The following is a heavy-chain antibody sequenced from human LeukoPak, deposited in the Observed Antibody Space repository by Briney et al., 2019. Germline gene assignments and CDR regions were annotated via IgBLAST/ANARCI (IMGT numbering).Heavy chain of an antibody. CDR3: AKLYSYGLNYFDY. Sequence: PGGSLRLSCAVSELTFSNYGMHWVRQAPGEGLEWVAVISRDGTLQYYADSVKGRLTISRDNSQNTLYLQMNSLRAEDTAVYYCAKLYSYGLNYFDYWGQGTLVTVSS. V-gene: IGHV3-30*18. J-gene: IGHJ4*02. CDR1: ELTFSNYG. D-gene: IGHD5-18*01. CDR2: ISRDGTLQ.